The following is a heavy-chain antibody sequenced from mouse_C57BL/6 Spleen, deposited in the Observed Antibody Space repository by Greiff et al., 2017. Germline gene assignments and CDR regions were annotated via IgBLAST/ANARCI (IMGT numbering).Heavy chain of an antibody. CDR1: GYTFTDYY. CDR2: IYPGSGNT. CDR3: ARRTGTDPYYFDY. V-gene: IGHV1-76*01. D-gene: IGHD4-1*01. Sequence: VKLKESGAELVRPGASVKLSCKASGYTFTDYYINWVKQRPGQGLEWIARIYPGSGNTYYNEKFKGKATLTAEKSSSTAYMQLSSLTSEDSAVYFCARRTGTDPYYFDYWGQGTTLTVSS. J-gene: IGHJ2*01.